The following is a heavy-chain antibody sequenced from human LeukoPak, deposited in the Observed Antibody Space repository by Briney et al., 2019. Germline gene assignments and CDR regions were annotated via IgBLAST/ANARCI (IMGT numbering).Heavy chain of an antibody. CDR1: GGSISSSNW. D-gene: IGHD2-8*01. J-gene: IGHJ6*02. V-gene: IGHV4-4*02. CDR3: ASVLYYYYGMDV. Sequence: SETLSLTCAVSGGSISSSNWWSWVRQPPGKGPEWIGEIYHSGSTNYNPSLKSRVTISVDKSKNQFSLKLSSVTAADTAVYYCASVLYYYYGMDVWGQGTTVTVSS. CDR2: IYHSGST.